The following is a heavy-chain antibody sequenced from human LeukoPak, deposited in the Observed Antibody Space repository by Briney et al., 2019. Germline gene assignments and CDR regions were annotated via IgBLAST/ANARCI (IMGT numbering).Heavy chain of an antibody. CDR1: GVSISSGDYY. Sequence: PSETLSLTCTVSGVSISSGDYYWSWIRQPPGKGLGWIGYIYYSGSTYYNPSLKSRVTISVDTSKNQLSLKLSSVTAADTAVYYCARALFGVVEHQCDYWGQGTLVTVSS. J-gene: IGHJ4*02. CDR3: ARALFGVVEHQCDY. D-gene: IGHD3-3*01. CDR2: IYYSGST. V-gene: IGHV4-30-4*08.